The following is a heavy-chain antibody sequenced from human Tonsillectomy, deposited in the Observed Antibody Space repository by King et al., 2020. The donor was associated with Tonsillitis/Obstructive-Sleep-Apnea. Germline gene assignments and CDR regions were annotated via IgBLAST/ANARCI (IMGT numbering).Heavy chain of an antibody. CDR1: GFTFSDYY. V-gene: IGHV3-11*01. J-gene: IGHJ3*02. CDR3: ARAPPGEQQLADAFDI. CDR2: ISSSGSTI. Sequence: VQLVESGGGLVKPGGSLRLSCAASGFTFSDYYMSWIRQAPGKGLEWVSYISSSGSTIYYADAVKGRFTISRDNAKNSLYRQMNSLRAEDTAVYYCARAPPGEQQLADAFDIWGQGTMVTVSS. D-gene: IGHD6-13*01.